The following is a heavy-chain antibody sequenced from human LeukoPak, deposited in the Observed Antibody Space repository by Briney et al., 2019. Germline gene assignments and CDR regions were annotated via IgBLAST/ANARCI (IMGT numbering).Heavy chain of an antibody. J-gene: IGHJ4*02. D-gene: IGHD2-15*01. CDR3: AKDLLGYCSGGSCAGTDY. CDR2: ISGSGDNT. CDR1: GFTFSSSA. V-gene: IGHV3-23*01. Sequence: GGSLRLSCAASGFTFSSSAMSWVRQAPGKGLEWVSSISGSGDNTYYADSVKGRFTISRDNSKNTLYLQMNSLRAEDTAVYYCAKDLLGYCSGGSCAGTDYWGQGTLVTVSS.